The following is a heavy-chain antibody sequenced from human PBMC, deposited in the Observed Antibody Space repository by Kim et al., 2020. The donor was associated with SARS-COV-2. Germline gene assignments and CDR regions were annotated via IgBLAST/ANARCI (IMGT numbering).Heavy chain of an antibody. D-gene: IGHD6-19*01. CDR1: GFTFSSYW. CDR2: INSDGRST. V-gene: IGHV3-74*01. CDR3: VRDGIGVAQHSGFDY. Sequence: GVSLRLSCAASGFTFSSYWMQWVRQVPGKGLVWVSRINSDGRSTSYADSVKGRFTISRDNAKNTLYLQMNSLRAEDTAVYYCVRDGIGVAQHSGFDYWGQGSLGTVSS. J-gene: IGHJ4*02.